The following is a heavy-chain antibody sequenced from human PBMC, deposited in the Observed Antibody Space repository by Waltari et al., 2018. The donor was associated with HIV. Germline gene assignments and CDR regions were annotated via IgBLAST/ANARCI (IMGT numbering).Heavy chain of an antibody. CDR1: GFTFSSYW. CDR2: INTDGRST. Sequence: EVQLVESGGGLVQRGGSLRLSCAASGFTFSSYWMHWVRQAPGKGLVWVSRINTDGRSTHYADSVKGRFTISRDNAKNTLYLQINSLRVEDTAVYYCARDWRRGDYDEHNWFDSWGQGTLVTVSS. D-gene: IGHD4-17*01. J-gene: IGHJ5*01. V-gene: IGHV3-74*01. CDR3: ARDWRRGDYDEHNWFDS.